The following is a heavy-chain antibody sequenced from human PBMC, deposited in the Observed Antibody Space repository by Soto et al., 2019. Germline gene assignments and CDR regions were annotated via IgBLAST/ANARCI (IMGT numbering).Heavy chain of an antibody. CDR3: TRASASSMLRGVVIN. CDR2: MYHSGDS. Sequence: SETLCVTCAFSVGSISTDNWWSWFRQPPGKGLEWIGEMYHSGDSNFNPSLKSRVTISVDKSKNQFSMQMASVTAADTALYYCTRASASSMLRGVVINWGRGTQVTVSS. CDR1: VGSISTDNW. D-gene: IGHD3-10*01. J-gene: IGHJ4*02. V-gene: IGHV4-4*02.